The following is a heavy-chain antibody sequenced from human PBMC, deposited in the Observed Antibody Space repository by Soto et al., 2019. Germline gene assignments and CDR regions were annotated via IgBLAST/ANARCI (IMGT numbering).Heavy chain of an antibody. CDR2: IKSKTDGGTT. D-gene: IGHD2-15*01. Sequence: GGSLRLSCAASGFTFSNAWMNWVRQAPGKGLEWVGRIKSKTDGGTTDYAAPVKGRFTISRDDSKNTLYLQMNSLKTEDTAVYYCTTDFPYCSGGSCYPYYYGMDVRGQGTTVTVSS. CDR3: TTDFPYCSGGSCYPYYYGMDV. CDR1: GFTFSNAW. J-gene: IGHJ6*02. V-gene: IGHV3-15*07.